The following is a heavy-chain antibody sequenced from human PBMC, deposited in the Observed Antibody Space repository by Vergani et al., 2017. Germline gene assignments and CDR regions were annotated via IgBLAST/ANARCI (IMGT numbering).Heavy chain of an antibody. Sequence: QVQLQESGPGLVKPSQTLSLTCTVSGGSISSGGYYWSWIRQPPGKGLEWIGYIYYSGSTYYNPSLKGRVTISVDTSKNQFSLKLSSVTAADTAVYYCARELGPEQIVDYWGQGTLVTVSS. V-gene: IGHV4-31*03. J-gene: IGHJ4*02. D-gene: IGHD1/OR15-1a*01. CDR1: GGSISSGGYY. CDR2: IYYSGST. CDR3: ARELGPEQIVDY.